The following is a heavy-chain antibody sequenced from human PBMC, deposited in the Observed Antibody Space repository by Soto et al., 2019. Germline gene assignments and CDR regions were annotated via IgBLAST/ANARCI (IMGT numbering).Heavy chain of an antibody. Sequence: QVHLQESGPGLLKPSQTLSLTCTVSGGSINSGGYYWTWIRQHPEKGLEWLGNIDHSGTTYYNPSLRSRLSISLDASQNEFSLQVTSMTAADTAVYFCVRGLGYTFQNFFDLWGQGSLVTVSS. V-gene: IGHV4-31*03. CDR1: GGSINSGGYY. D-gene: IGHD5-18*01. CDR3: VRGLGYTFQNFFDL. J-gene: IGHJ5*02. CDR2: IDHSGTT.